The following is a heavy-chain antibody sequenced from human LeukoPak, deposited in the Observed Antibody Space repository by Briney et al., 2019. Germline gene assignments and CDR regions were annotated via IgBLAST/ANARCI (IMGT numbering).Heavy chain of an antibody. J-gene: IGHJ4*02. D-gene: IGHD5-12*01. CDR3: ARYKVAYFDY. CDR2: IYYSGST. V-gene: IGHV4-39*01. CDR1: GGSISSGSYY. Sequence: PSETLSLTCTVSGGSISSGSYYWGWIRQPPGKGLEWIGSIYYSGSTYYNPSLKSRVTISVDTSKNQFSLKLSSVTAADTAVYYCARYKVAYFDYWGQGTLVTVSS.